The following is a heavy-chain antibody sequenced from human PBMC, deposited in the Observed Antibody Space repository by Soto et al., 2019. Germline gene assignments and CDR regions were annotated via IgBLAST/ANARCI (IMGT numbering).Heavy chain of an antibody. CDR2: INHSGST. Sequence: SETLSLTCAVYGGSFSGYYLTWIRQPPGTGLEWIGEINHSGSTNYNPSLKSRVTISVDTSKNQFSLKLSSVTATDTAVYYCANLQPWFDPWGQGTLVTV. V-gene: IGHV4-34*01. CDR1: GGSFSGYY. J-gene: IGHJ5*02. CDR3: ANLQPWFDP.